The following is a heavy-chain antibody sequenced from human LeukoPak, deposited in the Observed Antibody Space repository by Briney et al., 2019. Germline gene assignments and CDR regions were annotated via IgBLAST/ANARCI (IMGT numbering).Heavy chain of an antibody. Sequence: ASVKVSCKASGYTFTSYGISWVRQAPGQGLEWMGWISGYNGITDYAQKLQGRVTMTTDTSTSTAYMELRSLRSDDTAVYYCARGIAAAGTSRVWGQGTMVTVSS. CDR2: ISGYNGIT. CDR3: ARGIAAAGTSRV. D-gene: IGHD6-13*01. V-gene: IGHV1-18*01. CDR1: GYTFTSYG. J-gene: IGHJ3*01.